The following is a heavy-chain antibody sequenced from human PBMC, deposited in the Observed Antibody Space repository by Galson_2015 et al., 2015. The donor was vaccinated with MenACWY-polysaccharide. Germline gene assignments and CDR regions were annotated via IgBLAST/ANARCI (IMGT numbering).Heavy chain of an antibody. CDR2: ISGSGGST. D-gene: IGHD6-13*01. V-gene: IGHV3-23*01. Sequence: SLRLSCAASGFTFSSYAMSWVRQAPGKGLEWVSAISGSGGSTYYADSVKDRFTISRDNSKNTLYLQMNSPRAEDTAVYYCATHPGIAAAGALGYWGQGTLVTVSS. CDR3: ATHPGIAAAGALGY. CDR1: GFTFSSYA. J-gene: IGHJ4*02.